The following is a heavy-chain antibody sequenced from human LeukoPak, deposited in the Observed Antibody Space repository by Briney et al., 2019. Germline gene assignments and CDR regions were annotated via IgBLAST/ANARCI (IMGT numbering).Heavy chain of an antibody. J-gene: IGHJ5*02. Sequence: AASVKVSCKASGYTFTDYYIHWVRQAPGQGLEWMGWINPNNGGANYAQKFQGRVTMTRDTSITTGYMELIRLRSDDTAVYYCARVGCTGGSCYGWFDPWGQGTLVTVSS. CDR1: GYTFTDYY. CDR2: INPNNGGA. CDR3: ARVGCTGGSCYGWFDP. D-gene: IGHD2-15*01. V-gene: IGHV1-2*02.